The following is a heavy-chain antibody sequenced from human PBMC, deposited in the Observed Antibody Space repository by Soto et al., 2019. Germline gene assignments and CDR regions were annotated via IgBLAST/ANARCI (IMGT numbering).Heavy chain of an antibody. D-gene: IGHD4-17*01. CDR3: ARAERPYGDYDNYYYAMDV. Sequence: GASVKVSCKASGGTFSRYAISWVRRAPGQGLEWIGGFIPIYGTRNYAQKFQGRVTITADESTSTAYMELSSLRSEDAAVYYCARAERPYGDYDNYYYAMDVWDQGTSVTVS. CDR2: FIPIYGTR. J-gene: IGHJ6*02. CDR1: GGTFSRYA. V-gene: IGHV1-69*13.